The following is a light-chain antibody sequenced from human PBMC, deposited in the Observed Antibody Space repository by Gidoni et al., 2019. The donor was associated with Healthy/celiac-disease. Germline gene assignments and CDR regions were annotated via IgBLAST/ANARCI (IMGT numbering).Light chain of an antibody. V-gene: IGLV2-14*01. J-gene: IGLJ3*02. Sequence: QSALTQPASVSGSPGQSITISCTGTSSDVGCYNYVSWYQQHPGKAPKLMIYDVSNRPSGVSNRFSGSKSGNTASLTISGLQAEDEADYYCSSYPSSSTRVFGGGTKLTVL. CDR2: DVS. CDR3: SSYPSSSTRV. CDR1: SSDVGCYNY.